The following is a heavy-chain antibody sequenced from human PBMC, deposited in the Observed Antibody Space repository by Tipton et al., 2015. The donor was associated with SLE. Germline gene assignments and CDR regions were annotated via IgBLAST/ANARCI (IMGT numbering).Heavy chain of an antibody. CDR3: AKVGVEYSSSPGGFDY. Sequence: SLRLSCAASGFTFSNYGMNWVRQAPGKGLEWVSSISSSSYIYYADSVKGRFTISRDNAKNSLYLQMNSLRAEDTAVYYCAKVGVEYSSSPGGFDYWGQGTLVTVSS. D-gene: IGHD6-6*01. V-gene: IGHV3-21*04. CDR1: GFTFSNYG. CDR2: ISSSSYI. J-gene: IGHJ4*02.